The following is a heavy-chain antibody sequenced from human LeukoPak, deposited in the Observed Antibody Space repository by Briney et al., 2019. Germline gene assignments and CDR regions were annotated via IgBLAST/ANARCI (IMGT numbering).Heavy chain of an antibody. CDR3: ARGLYDSSGYYYDY. J-gene: IGHJ4*02. Sequence: SETLSLTCTVSGGSISSSNYYWGWIRQPPGKGLEWIGSIYYSGSTYYNPSLKSRVTISVDTSKNQFSLKLSSVTAADTAVYYCARGLYDSSGYYYDYWGQGTLVTVSS. V-gene: IGHV4-39*07. CDR2: IYYSGST. CDR1: GGSISSSNYY. D-gene: IGHD3-22*01.